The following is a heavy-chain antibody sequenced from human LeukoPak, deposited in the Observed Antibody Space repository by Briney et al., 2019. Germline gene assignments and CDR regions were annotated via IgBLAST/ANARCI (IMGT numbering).Heavy chain of an antibody. CDR2: ISISGSTI. J-gene: IGHJ4*02. V-gene: IGHV3-11*01. CDR3: ARGVVLAANFDY. Sequence: GGSLRLSCAASGFTFSDYYVGWIRQAPGKGLEWLSYISISGSTIYYADSVKGRFTISRDNAKNSLYLQMNSLRAEDTAVYFCARGVVLAANFDYWGQGTLVTVSS. CDR1: GFTFSDYY. D-gene: IGHD2-15*01.